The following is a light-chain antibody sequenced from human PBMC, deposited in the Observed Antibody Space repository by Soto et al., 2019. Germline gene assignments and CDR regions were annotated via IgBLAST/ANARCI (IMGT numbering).Light chain of an antibody. CDR1: QSVTSSY. V-gene: IGKV3D-20*02. CDR3: QQRSNWPIT. CDR2: AAS. Sequence: EIVLTQSPGTLSLSPGERATLSCSASQSVTSSYLAWYQQKPGQAPRLLIYAASSRATGIPDRFSGSGSGTDFTLTISSLEPEDLAVYYCQQRSNWPITFGQGTRRRL. J-gene: IGKJ5*01.